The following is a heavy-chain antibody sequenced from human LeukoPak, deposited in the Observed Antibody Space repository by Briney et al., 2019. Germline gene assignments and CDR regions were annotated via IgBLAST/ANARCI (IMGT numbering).Heavy chain of an antibody. CDR3: AREGTDSSGWSD. J-gene: IGHJ4*02. V-gene: IGHV3-7*01. D-gene: IGHD6-19*01. Sequence: GGSLRLSCGASGFTFRSYSMNWLRQARGKGLEGVANIKEDGDVKQYVDSVKRRFTIYRDNAKNSLYLQMNSLRAEGTAVYYCAREGTDSSGWSDWGQGTLVTVSS. CDR2: IKEDGDVK. CDR1: GFTFRSYS.